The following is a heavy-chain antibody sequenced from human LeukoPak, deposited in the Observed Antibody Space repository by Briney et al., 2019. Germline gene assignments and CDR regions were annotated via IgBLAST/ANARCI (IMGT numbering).Heavy chain of an antibody. CDR2: IFHSGAT. Sequence: PSETLSLTCAVSGGSISSNNWWNWVRQPPGKGLEWIGEIFHSGATNYNPSLKSRVTISVDKSKNQFSLELTSVTAADTAVYYCARQYLTGVHWYFDLWGRGTLVTVSS. D-gene: IGHD7-27*01. CDR3: ARQYLTGVHWYFDL. J-gene: IGHJ2*01. CDR1: GGSISSNNW. V-gene: IGHV4-4*02.